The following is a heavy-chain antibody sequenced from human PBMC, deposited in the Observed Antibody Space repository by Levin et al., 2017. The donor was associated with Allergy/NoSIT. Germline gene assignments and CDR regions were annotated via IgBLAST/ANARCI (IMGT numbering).Heavy chain of an antibody. V-gene: IGHV3-48*02. CDR3: ARATTDGPYYYYMDV. CDR2: ISTSSSTI. Sequence: GGSLRLSCAASGFTFNRYSMNWVRQAPGQGLEWVSYISTSSSTIYYADSVKGRFTISRDNAKNSLYLQMNSLRDEDTAVYYCARATTDGPYYYYMDVWRKGTTVTVSS. D-gene: IGHD4-11*01. CDR1: GFTFNRYS. J-gene: IGHJ6*03.